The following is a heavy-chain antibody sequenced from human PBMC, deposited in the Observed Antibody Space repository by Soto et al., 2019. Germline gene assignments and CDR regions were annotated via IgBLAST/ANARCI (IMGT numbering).Heavy chain of an antibody. CDR1: GYTFTSYG. V-gene: IGHV1-3*01. CDR3: VRRHVSATGIDWFDP. Sequence: ASVKVSCKASGYTFTSYGIHWVRQAPGQRLEWMGWINAANGDTKYSPKFQGRVTITRDTSASTAYMELSSLRSEDTAVYYCVRRHVSATGIDWFDPWGQGTLVTV. J-gene: IGHJ5*02. CDR2: INAANGDT. D-gene: IGHD6-13*01.